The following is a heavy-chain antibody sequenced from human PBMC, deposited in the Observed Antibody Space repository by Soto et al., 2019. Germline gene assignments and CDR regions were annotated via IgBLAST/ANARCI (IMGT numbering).Heavy chain of an antibody. J-gene: IGHJ6*02. CDR3: ARDRYYYRSGTKGGMDV. D-gene: IGHD3-10*01. Sequence: QLQLQESGSGLVKPSQTLSLTCAVSGGSISSGGYSWSWIRQPPGKGLEWIGYIYHSGSTYYNPSLKSRVTISVDRSKNQFSLKLSSVTAADTAVYYCARDRYYYRSGTKGGMDVWGQGTTVTVSS. V-gene: IGHV4-30-2*01. CDR1: GGSISSGGYS. CDR2: IYHSGST.